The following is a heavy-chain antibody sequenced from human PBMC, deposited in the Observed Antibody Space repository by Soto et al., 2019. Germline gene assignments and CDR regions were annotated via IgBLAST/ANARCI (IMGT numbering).Heavy chain of an antibody. CDR1: GGSIISGDYY. V-gene: IGHV4-30-4*01. CDR2: IYDSGNA. J-gene: IGHJ5*02. D-gene: IGHD2-2*01. Sequence: PSETLSLTCTVSGGSIISGDYYWTWIRQPPGKGLEWIGYIYDSGNAYYNPSLKSRLAMSIDTSKSLFSLELRSVTSADTAVYYCARGDCSRTTCPLDRWGQGTLVTVSS. CDR3: ARGDCSRTTCPLDR.